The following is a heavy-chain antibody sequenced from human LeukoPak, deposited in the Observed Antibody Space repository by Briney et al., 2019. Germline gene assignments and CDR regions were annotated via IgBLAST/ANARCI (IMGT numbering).Heavy chain of an antibody. D-gene: IGHD4-11*01. Sequence: ASVTVSCKDSGYTLTGYYMHWVGQAPGEGLEWMGRISPNSGGTNYAQKFQGRVTMTRATSISTAYMELSRLRSDDTAVYYCARPHTVLYNWFDPWGQGTLVTVSS. CDR2: ISPNSGGT. V-gene: IGHV1-2*06. CDR1: GYTLTGYY. J-gene: IGHJ5*02. CDR3: ARPHTVLYNWFDP.